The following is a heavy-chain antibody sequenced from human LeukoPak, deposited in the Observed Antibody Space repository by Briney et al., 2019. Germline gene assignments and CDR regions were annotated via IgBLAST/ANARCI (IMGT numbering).Heavy chain of an antibody. J-gene: IGHJ4*02. CDR2: IRSKANDYAT. CDR1: GFTFSGSA. CDR3: TSHYGSGGYYQIY. D-gene: IGHD3-10*01. V-gene: IGHV3-73*01. Sequence: GGSLRLSCAASGFTFSGSAMHWVRQASGKGLEWVGRIRSKANDYATAYAASVEGRFTVSRDDSKNTAYLQMNSLKTEDTAMYYCTSHYGSGGYYQIYWGQGTLVTVSS.